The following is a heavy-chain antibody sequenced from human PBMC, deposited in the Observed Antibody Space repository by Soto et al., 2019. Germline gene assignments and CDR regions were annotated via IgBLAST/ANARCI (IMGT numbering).Heavy chain of an antibody. J-gene: IGHJ4*02. D-gene: IGHD6-19*01. CDR3: ARGIVRQWLVRGGPPVVTAHYCDY. V-gene: IGHV6-1*01. Sequence: SQTLSLTCAISGDSVSSNSAAWIWIRQSPSRGLEWLGRTYYRSKWYNDYAVSVKSRITINPDTSKNQFSLQLNSVTPEDTAVYYCARGIVRQWLVRGGPPVVTAHYCDYWGQGTLVTVSS. CDR2: TYYRSKWYN. CDR1: GDSVSSNSAA.